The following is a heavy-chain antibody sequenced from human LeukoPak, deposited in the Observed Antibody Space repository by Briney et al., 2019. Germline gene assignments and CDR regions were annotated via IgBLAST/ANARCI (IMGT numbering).Heavy chain of an antibody. V-gene: IGHV3-30*03. Sequence: GGSLRLSCAASGFTLSVYGMHWVRQAPGKGLEWVAFISYDGRIKYYADSVKGRFTISRDNSKNTLYLQMNSLRAEDTAVYYCASGDGDFGDPFDYWGQGTLVTVSS. CDR1: GFTLSVYG. D-gene: IGHD4-17*01. CDR2: ISYDGRIK. CDR3: ASGDGDFGDPFDY. J-gene: IGHJ4*02.